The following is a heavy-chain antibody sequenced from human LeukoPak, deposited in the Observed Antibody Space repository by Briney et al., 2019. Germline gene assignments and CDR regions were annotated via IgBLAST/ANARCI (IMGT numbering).Heavy chain of an antibody. Sequence: SETLSLTCTVSGGSISSYYWSWIRQPPGKGLEWIGYIYYSGSTNYNPSLKSRVTMSVDTSKNQFSLKLRSVTAADTAVYYCARIAAAGLPTFYYFDYWGQGTLVTVSS. J-gene: IGHJ4*02. CDR3: ARIAAAGLPTFYYFDY. D-gene: IGHD6-13*01. V-gene: IGHV4-59*12. CDR2: IYYSGST. CDR1: GGSISSYY.